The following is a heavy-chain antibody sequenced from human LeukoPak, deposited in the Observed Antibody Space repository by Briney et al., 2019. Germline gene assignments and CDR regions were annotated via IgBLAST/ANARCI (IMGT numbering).Heavy chain of an antibody. V-gene: IGHV1-18*01. CDR1: GYTFTSYG. CDR2: ISAYNGNT. CDR3: AALSSGSDAFDI. Sequence: ASVKVSCKASGYTFTSYGISWVRQAPGQGLEWMGWISAYNGNTNYAQKFQERVTITRDMSTSTAYMELSSLRSEDTAVYYCAALSSGSDAFDIWGQGTMVTVSS. J-gene: IGHJ3*02. D-gene: IGHD3-22*01.